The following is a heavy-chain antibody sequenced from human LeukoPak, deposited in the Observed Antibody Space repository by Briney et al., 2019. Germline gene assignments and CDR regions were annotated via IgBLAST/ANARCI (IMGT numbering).Heavy chain of an antibody. V-gene: IGHV3-21*01. D-gene: IGHD1-26*01. J-gene: IGHJ4*02. CDR3: ARDGASGMYPDN. CDR2: ISSSSSYI. Sequence: PGGSLRLSCAASGFTFSSYSMNWVRQAPGKGLEWVSSISSSSSYIYYADSVKGRFTISRDNAKNSLYLQMNSLRAEDTAVYYCARDGASGMYPDNWGQGTLVTVSS. CDR1: GFTFSSYS.